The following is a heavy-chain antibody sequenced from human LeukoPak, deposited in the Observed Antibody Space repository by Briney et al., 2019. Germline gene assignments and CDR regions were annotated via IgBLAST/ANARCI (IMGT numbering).Heavy chain of an antibody. J-gene: IGHJ4*02. D-gene: IGHD1-26*01. CDR2: ISAYNGNT. Sequence: GASVRVSCKASGYTFTGYYMHWVRQAPGQGLEWMGWISAYNGNTNYAQKLQGRVTMTTDTSTSTAYMELRSLRSDDTAVYYCARDSIVGATSDWGQGTLVTVSS. V-gene: IGHV1-18*04. CDR3: ARDSIVGATSD. CDR1: GYTFTGYY.